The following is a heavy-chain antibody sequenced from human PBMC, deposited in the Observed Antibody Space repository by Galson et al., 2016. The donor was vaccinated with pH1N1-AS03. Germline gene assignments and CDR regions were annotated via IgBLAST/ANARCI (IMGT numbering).Heavy chain of an antibody. CDR2: INPNNGVT. CDR1: GYIFTGFY. Sequence: SVKVSCKASGYIFTGFYVHWVRQAPGQGLEWMGCINPNNGVTNYAPKFQAWVTMTGDTSISTAYMELYGLKSDDTAVYYCARDPLGPCTSATCATTYYFGMDVWGQGTTVIVSS. V-gene: IGHV1-2*04. CDR3: ARDPLGPCTSATCATTYYFGMDV. J-gene: IGHJ6*02. D-gene: IGHD2-2*01.